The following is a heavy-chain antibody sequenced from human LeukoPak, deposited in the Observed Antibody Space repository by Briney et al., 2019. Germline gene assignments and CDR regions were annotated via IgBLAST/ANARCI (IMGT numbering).Heavy chain of an antibody. CDR2: INPNSGAA. Sequence: ASVKVSCKASGYTFTDYYVHYVRQAPGQGLEWMGRINPNSGAADYAQRFQGRVTMTRDTSISTAYMELSRLRSDDTAVYYCARADMSSDYTPNDYWGQGTLVTVSS. D-gene: IGHD3-3*01. CDR3: ARADMSSDYTPNDY. CDR1: GYTFTDYY. V-gene: IGHV1-2*06. J-gene: IGHJ4*02.